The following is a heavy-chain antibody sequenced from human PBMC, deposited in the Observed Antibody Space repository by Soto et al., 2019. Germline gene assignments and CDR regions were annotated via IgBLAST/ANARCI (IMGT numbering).Heavy chain of an antibody. J-gene: IGHJ4*02. V-gene: IGHV1-18*01. D-gene: IGHD6-19*01. Sequence: ASVKVSCKASGYTFTIYGISWVRQAPGEGLEWMGWISAYNGNTNYAQKLQGRVTMTTDTSTSTAYMELRSLRSDDTAVYYCARDFGIVVAGTGYSSYWGQGTLVTVSS. CDR1: GYTFTIYG. CDR3: ARDFGIVVAGTGYSSY. CDR2: ISAYNGNT.